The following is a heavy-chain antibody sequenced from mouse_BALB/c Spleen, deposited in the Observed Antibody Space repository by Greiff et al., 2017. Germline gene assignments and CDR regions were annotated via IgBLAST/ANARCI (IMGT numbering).Heavy chain of an antibody. V-gene: IGHV2-9-2*01. CDR1: GFSLTSYD. CDR2: IWTGGGT. D-gene: IGHD2-1*01. J-gene: IGHJ4*01. Sequence: QVQLQQSGPGLVAPSQSLSITCTVSGFSLTSYDISWIRQPPGKGLEWLGVIWTGGGTNYNSAFMSRLSISKDNSKSQVFLKMNSLQTDDTAIYYCVRWGKVAMDYWGQGTSVTVSS. CDR3: VRWGKVAMDY.